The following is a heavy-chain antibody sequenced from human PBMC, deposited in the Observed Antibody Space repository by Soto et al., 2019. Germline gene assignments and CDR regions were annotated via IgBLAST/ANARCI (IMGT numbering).Heavy chain of an antibody. V-gene: IGHV1-69*13. CDR1: GGTFSSYA. CDR3: ARGSPYCTNGVCNNWFDP. D-gene: IGHD2-8*01. CDR2: IIPIFGTA. J-gene: IGHJ5*02. Sequence: SVKVSCKASGGTFSSYAISWVRQASGQGLEWMGGIIPIFGTANYAQKFQGRVTITADESRSTAYMELSSLRSEDTAVYYCARGSPYCTNGVCNNWFDPWGQGTLVTVSS.